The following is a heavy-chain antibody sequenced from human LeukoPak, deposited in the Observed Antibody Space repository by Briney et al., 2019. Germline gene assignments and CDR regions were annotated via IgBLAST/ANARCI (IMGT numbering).Heavy chain of an antibody. CDR1: GFTFSSYG. J-gene: IGHJ1*01. Sequence: GGSLRLSCAVSGFTFSSYGMHWVRQAPGKGLEWVAVIWYDGSNEYYADSVKGRFTISRDNSKNTLYLQMNSLRAEDTAVYFCARTASRGPQSAEYFQHWGQGTLVTVSS. V-gene: IGHV3-33*01. CDR3: ARTASRGPQSAEYFQH. CDR2: IWYDGSNE.